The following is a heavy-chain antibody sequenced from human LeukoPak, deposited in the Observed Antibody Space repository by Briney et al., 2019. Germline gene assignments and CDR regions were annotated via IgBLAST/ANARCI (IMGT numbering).Heavy chain of an antibody. V-gene: IGHV3-33*01. Sequence: GGSLRLPCAASGFTFSSYGMHWVRQAPGKGLEWVAVIWYDGSNKYYADSVKGRFTISRDNSKNTLYLQMNSLRAEDTAVYYCARDREGYYDSSGYYYGYFDYWGQGTLVTVSS. CDR2: IWYDGSNK. CDR3: ARDREGYYDSSGYYYGYFDY. J-gene: IGHJ4*02. D-gene: IGHD3-22*01. CDR1: GFTFSSYG.